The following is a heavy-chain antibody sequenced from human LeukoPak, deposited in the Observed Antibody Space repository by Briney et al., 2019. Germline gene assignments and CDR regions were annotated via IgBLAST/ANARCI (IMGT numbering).Heavy chain of an antibody. J-gene: IGHJ4*02. CDR3: ARGTSSVYSSGNY. V-gene: IGHV3-13*01. Sequence: PGGSLRLSCAASGFTFSSYDMHWVRQATGKGLEWVSAIGTAGDTYYPGSVKGRFTISRDNSKNTLYVQMNSLRAEDTAVYYCARGTSSVYSSGNYWGQGTLVTVSS. CDR1: GFTFSSYD. D-gene: IGHD6-19*01. CDR2: IGTAGDT.